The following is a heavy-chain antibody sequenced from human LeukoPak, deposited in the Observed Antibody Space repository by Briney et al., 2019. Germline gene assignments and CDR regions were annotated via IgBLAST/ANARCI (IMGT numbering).Heavy chain of an antibody. J-gene: IGHJ4*02. V-gene: IGHV4-30-2*01. CDR3: AREGGLRTIDY. CDR1: GGSISSGGYY. CDR2: IYHSGST. D-gene: IGHD1-26*01. Sequence: SETLSLTCTVSGGSISSGGYYWSWIRQPPGKGLEWIGYIYHSGSTYYNPSLKSRVTISVDTSKNQFSLKLSSVTAADTAVYYCAREGGLRTIDYWGQGTLVTVSS.